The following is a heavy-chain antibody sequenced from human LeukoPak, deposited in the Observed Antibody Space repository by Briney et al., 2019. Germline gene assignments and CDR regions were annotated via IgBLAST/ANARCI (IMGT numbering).Heavy chain of an antibody. Sequence: GASVKVSCKASGYTFSSHDIYWGRQDPGQGLEWMGWMNLNSGDTYYAQNFQGRFSITSDTSKSTTYMDLASLAPEDTAVYYCARVPVPAPRRGLYFDYWGQGPLIPVSS. CDR1: GYTFSSHD. V-gene: IGHV1-8*01. CDR3: ARVPVPAPRRGLYFDY. CDR2: MNLNSGDT. D-gene: IGHD2-2*01. J-gene: IGHJ4*02.